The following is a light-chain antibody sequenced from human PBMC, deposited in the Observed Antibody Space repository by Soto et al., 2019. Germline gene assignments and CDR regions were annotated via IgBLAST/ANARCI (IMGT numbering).Light chain of an antibody. J-gene: IGKJ1*01. Sequence: EIVMTQSPATLSVSPGGRATLSCRASQSISDTLAWYQQKPGQAPRLLIYSASRRATGFPGRFSGSGAGTECTLTISSLQSEDLAVYYCQQYNNWPWTFGQGTKVDIK. CDR1: QSISDT. CDR3: QQYNNWPWT. CDR2: SAS. V-gene: IGKV3-15*01.